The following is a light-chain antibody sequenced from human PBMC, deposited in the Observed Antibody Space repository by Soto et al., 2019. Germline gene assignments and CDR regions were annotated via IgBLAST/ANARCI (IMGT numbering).Light chain of an antibody. J-gene: IGKJ4*01. CDR1: QAIYNY. Sequence: DVQMTQSPSSLSASVGDRVTITCRASQAIYNYLAWYQQKPGKVPTLLISAASTLQSGVPSRFSGSGSGTDFTLTISSLQPEDVATYYCQKFSAVPTFGGGTKVEI. CDR2: AAS. CDR3: QKFSAVPT. V-gene: IGKV1-27*01.